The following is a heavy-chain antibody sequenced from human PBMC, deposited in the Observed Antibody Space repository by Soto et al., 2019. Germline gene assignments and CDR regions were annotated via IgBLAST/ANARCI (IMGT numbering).Heavy chain of an antibody. CDR2: IYYSGST. CDR1: GGSISSSSYY. V-gene: IGHV4-39*01. J-gene: IGHJ4*02. D-gene: IGHD3-22*01. CDR3: ARRGYDSSANTHVGIDY. Sequence: SETLSLTCTVSGGSISSSSYYWGWIRQPPGKGLEWIGSIYYSGSTYYNPSLKSRVTISVDTSKNQFSLKLSSVTAADTAVYYCARRGYDSSANTHVGIDYWGQGTLVTVSS.